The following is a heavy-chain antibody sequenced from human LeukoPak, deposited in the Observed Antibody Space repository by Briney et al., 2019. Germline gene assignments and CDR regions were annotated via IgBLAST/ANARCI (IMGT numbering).Heavy chain of an antibody. CDR1: GFTFSQYP. D-gene: IGHD3-22*01. V-gene: IGHV3-48*01. J-gene: IGHJ4*02. CDR2: ISSSGDTI. CDR3: TRDPSYYYDSTGYN. Sequence: PGGSPRLSCAASGFTFSQYPMNWVRQAPGKGLEWVSKISSSGDTIYYADSVKGRFTISRDNAKNSLYLQMNSLRAEDTAVYHCTRDPSYYYDSTGYNWGQGTLVTDSS.